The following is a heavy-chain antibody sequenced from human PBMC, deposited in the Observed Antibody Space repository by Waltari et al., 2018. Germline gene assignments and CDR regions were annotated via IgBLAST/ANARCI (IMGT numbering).Heavy chain of an antibody. Sequence: QVQLVQSGAEVKKPGSSVKVSCKASGGTFSSYAISWVRQAPGQGLGWMGGIIPSFGTANYAQKCQGRVTITADESTSTAYMELSSLRSEDTAVYYCARVSSELRYFDWPQLGWFDPWGQGTLVTVSS. CDR1: GGTFSSYA. V-gene: IGHV1-69*01. J-gene: IGHJ5*02. CDR3: ARVSSELRYFDWPQLGWFDP. D-gene: IGHD3-9*01. CDR2: IIPSFGTA.